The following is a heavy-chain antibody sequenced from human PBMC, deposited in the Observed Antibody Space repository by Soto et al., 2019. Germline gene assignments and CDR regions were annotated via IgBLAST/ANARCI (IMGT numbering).Heavy chain of an antibody. CDR2: IYAGDSDT. Sequence: PGESLKISCKCSGYSFTNYLICWVLQMPRKGLEWVGLIYAGDSDTRSSPSFQGQGTFSVDMSINAAYLQWTSLRASGTDIYYCARGYCSGGTCYSKRDFYYALAVWGQGTTVTVSS. D-gene: IGHD2-15*01. J-gene: IGHJ6*02. V-gene: IGHV5-51*01. CDR3: ARGYCSGGTCYSKRDFYYALAV. CDR1: GYSFTNYL.